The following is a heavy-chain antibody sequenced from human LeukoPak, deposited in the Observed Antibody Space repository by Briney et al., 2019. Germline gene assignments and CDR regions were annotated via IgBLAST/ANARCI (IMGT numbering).Heavy chain of an antibody. V-gene: IGHV3-73*01. Sequence: GGPLKLSCAASGFTFSGSAMHWVRQASGKGLEWVGRIRSKANSYATAYAASVKGRFTISRDDSKNTAYLQMNSLKTEDTAVYYCTRPMSYCSGGSCYNNWGQGTLVTVSS. D-gene: IGHD2-15*01. J-gene: IGHJ4*02. CDR2: IRSKANSYAT. CDR1: GFTFSGSA. CDR3: TRPMSYCSGGSCYNN.